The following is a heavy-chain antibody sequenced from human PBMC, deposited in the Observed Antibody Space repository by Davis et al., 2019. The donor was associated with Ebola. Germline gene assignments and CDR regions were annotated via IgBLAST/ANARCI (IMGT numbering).Heavy chain of an antibody. CDR2: IHYTGSSDYDS. J-gene: IGHJ4*02. CDR1: GSPTSSTRYY. D-gene: IGHD2/OR15-2a*01. V-gene: IGHV4-39*01. CDR3: RANFY. Sequence: PSETLFLTFTVPGSPTSSTRYYWGSACQPPGRGLACIGSIHYTGSSDYDSFYNASLERRVTISVDTSKNQFYLKMSSVAAADTAVYYCRANFYWGQGTLVTVSS.